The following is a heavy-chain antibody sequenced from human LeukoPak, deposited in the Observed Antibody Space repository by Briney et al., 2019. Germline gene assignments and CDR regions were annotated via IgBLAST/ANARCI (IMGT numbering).Heavy chain of an antibody. CDR2: IYHSGST. J-gene: IGHJ4*02. V-gene: IGHV4-38-2*01. Sequence: SETLSLTCAVSGYSISSGYYWGWIRQPPGKGLEWIGSIYHSGSTYYNPSLKSRVTISVDTSKNQFSLKLSSVTAADTAVYYCARLQDDGGNEEFDYWGQGTLVTVSS. CDR1: GYSISSGYY. D-gene: IGHD4-23*01. CDR3: ARLQDDGGNEEFDY.